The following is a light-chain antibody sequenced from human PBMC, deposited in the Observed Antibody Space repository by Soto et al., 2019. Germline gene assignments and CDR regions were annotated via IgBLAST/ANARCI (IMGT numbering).Light chain of an antibody. CDR1: KSDIGGYHY. V-gene: IGLV2-14*01. CDR3: SSYISSSTNVV. Sequence: QSVLTQPASVSGSPGQSVTISCTGTKSDIGGYHYVSWYQQHPDKAPKLMIYEVTNRPSGVSNRFSGSKSGNTASLTISGLQAEDEADYYCSSYISSSTNVVFGGGTKVTVL. J-gene: IGLJ2*01. CDR2: EVT.